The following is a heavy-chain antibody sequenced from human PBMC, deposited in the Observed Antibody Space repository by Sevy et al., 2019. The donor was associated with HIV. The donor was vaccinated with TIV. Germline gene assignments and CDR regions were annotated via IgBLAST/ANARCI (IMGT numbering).Heavy chain of an antibody. V-gene: IGHV6-1*01. D-gene: IGHD1-1*01. CDR2: TYYRSKWWN. CDR1: GDGVSSRGTV. J-gene: IGHJ4*02. Sequence: KQSQTLSLTCAISGDGVSSRGTVWNWIRQSPSRGLEWLGRTYYRSKWWNNYALSVKSRISINPDTSENQVSLHLNSVTPDDTAVYYCARDGGANWDGRPSGTVFDYWGQGTLVTVSS. CDR3: ARDGGANWDGRPSGTVFDY.